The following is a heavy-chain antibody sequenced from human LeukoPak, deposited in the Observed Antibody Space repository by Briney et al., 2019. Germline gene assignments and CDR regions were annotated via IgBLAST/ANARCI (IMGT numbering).Heavy chain of an antibody. CDR1: GYTFTGYY. Sequence: ASVKVSCKASGYTFTGYYIYWVRQAPGQGLEWMGWINPNSGGTKSGQKFQGRITMTSDTSTSTAYMELSSLSSDDTAVFYCATVSVSSSSGFDYWGQGTLVTVSS. J-gene: IGHJ4*02. V-gene: IGHV1-2*02. D-gene: IGHD6-6*01. CDR2: INPNSGGT. CDR3: ATVSVSSSSGFDY.